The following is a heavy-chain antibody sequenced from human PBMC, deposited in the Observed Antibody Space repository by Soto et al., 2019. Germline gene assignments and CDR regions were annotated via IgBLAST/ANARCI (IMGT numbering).Heavy chain of an antibody. Sequence: QITLKESGPPRVRPTQPLTLTCTFSGFSLSTSGVGVAWIRQTPGKALEWLAVIYWDDDKRYNPSLRNRLSTTKDNSNHQVVLTMADMDTEDTGTYFCAHRGYLNGNSDRGFLDYWGQGTLVTISS. V-gene: IGHV2-5*02. CDR1: GFSLSTSGVG. D-gene: IGHD2-15*01. CDR3: AHRGYLNGNSDRGFLDY. CDR2: IYWDDDK. J-gene: IGHJ4*02.